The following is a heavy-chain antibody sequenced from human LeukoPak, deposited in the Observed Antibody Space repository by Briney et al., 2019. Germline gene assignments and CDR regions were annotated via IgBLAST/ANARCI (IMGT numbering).Heavy chain of an antibody. CDR1: GYSFSTYW. CDR2: IYPGDSNT. CDR3: ARHIAAAGSYGVDV. D-gene: IGHD6-13*01. J-gene: IGHJ6*02. Sequence: GESLKISCKGSGYSFSTYWIGWVRQMPGKGLELVGIIYPGDSNTRYSPSFQGRVTISADKSINTAYLQWSSLKASDTAIYYCARHIAAAGSYGVDVWGQGTTVTVSS. V-gene: IGHV5-51*01.